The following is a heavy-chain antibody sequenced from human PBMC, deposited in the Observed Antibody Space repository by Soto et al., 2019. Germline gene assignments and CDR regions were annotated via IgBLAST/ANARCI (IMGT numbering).Heavy chain of an antibody. CDR1: GFTFSSYA. D-gene: IGHD1-26*01. V-gene: IGHV3-30-3*01. CDR2: ISYDGSNK. CDR3: ARGGSYLAGDVFDI. Sequence: QVQLVESGGGVVQPGRSLRLSCAASGFTFSSYAIHWVRQAPGKGLEWVAVISYDGSNKYYADSVKGRFTISRDNSKNTLYLQMNSLRAEDTAVYYCARGGSYLAGDVFDIWGRGTMVTVSS. J-gene: IGHJ3*02.